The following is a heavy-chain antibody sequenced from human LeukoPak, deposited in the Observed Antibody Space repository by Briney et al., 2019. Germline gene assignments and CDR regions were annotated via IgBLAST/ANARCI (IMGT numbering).Heavy chain of an antibody. Sequence: APVKVSCKASGGTFSSYTISWVRQAPGQGLEWMGRIIPILGIANYAQKFQGRVTITADKSTSTAYMELSSLRSEDTAVYYCARTAYSDFWSGYYYYYYYMDVWGKETTVTVSS. V-gene: IGHV1-69*02. D-gene: IGHD3-3*01. CDR1: GGTFSSYT. CDR3: ARTAYSDFWSGYYYYYYYMDV. CDR2: IIPILGIA. J-gene: IGHJ6*03.